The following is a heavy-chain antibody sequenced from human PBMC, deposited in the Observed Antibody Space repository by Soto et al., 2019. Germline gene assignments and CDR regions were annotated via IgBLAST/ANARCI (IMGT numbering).Heavy chain of an antibody. CDR2: ISYDGSNK. J-gene: IGHJ1*01. V-gene: IGHV3-30-3*01. D-gene: IGHD6-19*01. CDR3: ARVHSCGDTEYFQP. Sequence: VQLVESGGGVVQPGRSLRLSCAAPGFTFSSYAMHWVRQAPGKGLEWVAVISYDGSNKYYADSVKGRFTISRDNSKNKLYLQMNSLRAEDTAVYYCARVHSCGDTEYFQPWGQGTLVTVSS. CDR1: GFTFSSYA.